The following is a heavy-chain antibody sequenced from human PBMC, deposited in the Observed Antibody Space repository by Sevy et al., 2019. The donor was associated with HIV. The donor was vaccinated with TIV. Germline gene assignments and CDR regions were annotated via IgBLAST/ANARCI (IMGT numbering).Heavy chain of an antibody. CDR2: IKNENEGGTI. CDR3: TTGWGVGTTWGGAFDL. D-gene: IGHD1-7*01. CDR1: GFPFSDAW. Sequence: GGSLRLSCAASGFPFSDAWMNWVRQAPGKGLEWVGLIKNENEGGTIDYAAPVKGGFTTSREDSTNSLFLQISSLKTEDTAIYYCTTGWGVGTTWGGAFDLWGQGTMVTVSS. V-gene: IGHV3-15*01. J-gene: IGHJ3*01.